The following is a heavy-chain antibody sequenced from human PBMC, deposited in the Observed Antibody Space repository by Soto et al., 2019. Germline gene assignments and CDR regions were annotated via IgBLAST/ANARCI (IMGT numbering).Heavy chain of an antibody. Sequence: SETLSLTCIASGGSISSYYWSWIRQPPGKGLEWIGYIYYSGSTNYNPSLKSRVTISVDTSKNQFSLKLRSVTAADTAVYFCARGLPIAVAGHEEPVYFDYWGQGTLVTVSS. CDR2: IYYSGST. V-gene: IGHV4-59*01. J-gene: IGHJ4*02. D-gene: IGHD6-19*01. CDR1: GGSISSYY. CDR3: ARGLPIAVAGHEEPVYFDY.